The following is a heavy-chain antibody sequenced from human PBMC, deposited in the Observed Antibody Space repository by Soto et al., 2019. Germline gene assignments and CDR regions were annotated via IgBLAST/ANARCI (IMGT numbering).Heavy chain of an antibody. CDR3: ARSGSTSYYYYGMDV. CDR2: IYYSGST. V-gene: IGHV4-31*03. Sequence: RSLTCTVSGGSISSGGYYWSWIRQHPGKGLEWIGYIYYSGSTYYNPSLKSRVTISVDTSKNQFSLKLSSVTAADTAVYYCARSGSTSYYYYGMDVWGQGTTVTVSS. J-gene: IGHJ6*02. D-gene: IGHD2-2*01. CDR1: GGSISSGGYY.